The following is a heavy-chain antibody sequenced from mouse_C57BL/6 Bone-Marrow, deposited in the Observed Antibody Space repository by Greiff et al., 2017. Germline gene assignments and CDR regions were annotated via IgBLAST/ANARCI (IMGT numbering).Heavy chain of an antibody. CDR1: GYTFTSYW. D-gene: IGHD4-1*01. Sequence: QVQLQQPGAELVMPGASVKLSCKASGYTFTSYWMHWVKQRPGQGLEWIGEIDPSDSYTNYNQKFKGKSTLTVDKSSSTAYMQLSSLTSEDSAVYYCARSGLGHSDFDYWGQGTTLTVSS. CDR2: IDPSDSYT. J-gene: IGHJ2*01. CDR3: ARSGLGHSDFDY. V-gene: IGHV1-69*01.